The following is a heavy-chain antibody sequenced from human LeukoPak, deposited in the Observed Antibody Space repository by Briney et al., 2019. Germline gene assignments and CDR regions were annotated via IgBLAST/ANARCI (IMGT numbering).Heavy chain of an antibody. Sequence: ASVKASCKASGYTFTSYYMHWVRQAPGQGLEWMGIINPSGGSTSYAQKFQGRVTMTRDTSTSTVYMELSSLRSEDTAVYYCARADSSPYYFDYWGQGTLVTVSS. J-gene: IGHJ4*02. D-gene: IGHD2-2*01. CDR3: ARADSSPYYFDY. CDR1: GYTFTSYY. V-gene: IGHV1-46*01. CDR2: INPSGGST.